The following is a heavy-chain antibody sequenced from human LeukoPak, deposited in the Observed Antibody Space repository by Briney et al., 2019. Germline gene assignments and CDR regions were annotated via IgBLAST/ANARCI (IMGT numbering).Heavy chain of an antibody. D-gene: IGHD6-19*01. J-gene: IGHJ4*02. CDR2: FDPEDGET. V-gene: IGHV1-24*01. CDR3: ATDPTYSSGWYHYPY. Sequence: ASVKVSCKVSGYTLTELSMHWVRQAPGKGLEWRGGFDPEDGETIYAQKFQGRVTMTKDTSTDTAYMELSSLRSEDTAVYYCATDPTYSSGWYHYPYWGQGTLATVSS. CDR1: GYTLTELS.